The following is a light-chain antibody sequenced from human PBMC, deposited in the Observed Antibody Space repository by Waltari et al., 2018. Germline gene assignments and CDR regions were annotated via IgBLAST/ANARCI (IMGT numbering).Light chain of an antibody. Sequence: SALTQPRSVSGSPGQSVTISCTGTTNDMGSYNYDSWYQQHPGKAPKLIILDVTKRPSGVPDRLSGSKSGNTASLTISGLQAEDEADYYCCSFAGRSTWVFGTGTKVIVL. CDR2: DVT. CDR1: TNDMGSYNY. CDR3: CSFAGRSTWV. V-gene: IGLV2-11*01. J-gene: IGLJ1*01.